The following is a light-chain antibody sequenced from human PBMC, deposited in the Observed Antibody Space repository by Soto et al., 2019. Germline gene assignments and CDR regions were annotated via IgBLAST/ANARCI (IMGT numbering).Light chain of an antibody. CDR3: QKSYTASPT. Sequence: DIQLTQSPSSLSASVGDRVTITCRPSQDIDKYMNWYQQKPGKGPKLLIYDGSTLQSGVPSRFSGSGSGTDFSLTITSLQPEDFATYFCQKSYTASPTFGQGTKVDIK. J-gene: IGKJ1*01. V-gene: IGKV1-39*01. CDR2: DGS. CDR1: QDIDKY.